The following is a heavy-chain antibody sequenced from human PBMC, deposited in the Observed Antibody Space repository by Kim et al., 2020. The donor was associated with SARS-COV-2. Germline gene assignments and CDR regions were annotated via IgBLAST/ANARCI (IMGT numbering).Heavy chain of an antibody. V-gene: IGHV3-48*02. J-gene: IGHJ5*02. CDR1: GFTFSSYS. CDR3: ARDSGLAPVLRFLEWLPRFDP. CDR2: ISSSSSTI. D-gene: IGHD3-3*01. Sequence: GGSLRLSCAASGFTFSSYSMNWVRQAPGKGLEWVSYISSSSSTIYYADSVKGRFTISRDNAKNSLYLQMNSLRDEDTAVYYCARDSGLAPVLRFLEWLPRFDPWGQGTLVTVSS.